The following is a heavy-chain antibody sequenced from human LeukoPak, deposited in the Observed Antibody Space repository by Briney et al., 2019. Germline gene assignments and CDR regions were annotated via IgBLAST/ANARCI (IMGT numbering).Heavy chain of an antibody. CDR1: GGSISSSSYY. V-gene: IGHV4-39*01. Sequence: SETLSLTCTVSGGSISSSSYYWGWVRQPPGKGLEWIGSIYYTGRTYYHPSLKSRATISADTSQNQFSLKLSSVTAADTAVYYCARRTTVTPNWFDPWGQGTLVTVSS. J-gene: IGHJ5*02. D-gene: IGHD4-17*01. CDR2: IYYTGRT. CDR3: ARRTTVTPNWFDP.